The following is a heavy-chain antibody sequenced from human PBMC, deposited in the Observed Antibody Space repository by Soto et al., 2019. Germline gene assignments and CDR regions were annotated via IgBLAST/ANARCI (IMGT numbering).Heavy chain of an antibody. V-gene: IGHV3-23*01. CDR1: GITFSSYA. J-gene: IGHJ4*02. CDR3: AKVPVEIAARFFDY. D-gene: IGHD6-6*01. CDR2: IIGSGGST. Sequence: GGFLRFSGAPSGITFSSYAMSWVRRAPGKGQEWVSAIIGSGGSTYSADSVKGRFTITRDNSKNTLYLQMNSLRAEDTAVYYCAKVPVEIAARFFDYWGQGTLVTVSS.